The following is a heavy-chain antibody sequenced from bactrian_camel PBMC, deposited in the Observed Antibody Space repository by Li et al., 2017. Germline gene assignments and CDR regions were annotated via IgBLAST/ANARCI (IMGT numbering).Heavy chain of an antibody. CDR1: GHSRGSNC. D-gene: IGHD7*01. Sequence: HVQLVESGGGSVQAGGSLRLSCKVSGHSRGSNCVGWYRLPPGRAPAEREGIAAIRRDGGETWYAASVKGRFTISRDNGQNTVLLQMHSLKPEDTAMYYCARNQMTFGYCGIDDWRYNNWGPGTQVTVS. V-gene: IGHV3S56*01. J-gene: IGHJ4*01. CDR2: IRRDGGET. CDR3: ARNQMTFGYCGIDDWRYNN.